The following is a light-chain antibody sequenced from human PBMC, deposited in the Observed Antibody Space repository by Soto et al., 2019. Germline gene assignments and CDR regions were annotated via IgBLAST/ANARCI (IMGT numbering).Light chain of an antibody. CDR1: QSVSDY. J-gene: IGKJ1*01. CDR3: QQRNTWPWT. Sequence: EVVLTQSPATLSLSPGERATLSCRASQSVSDYTAWFQQKPGQPPRLVIYEASNRATGIPDRFSGSGSGTEFTLTISSLDPEDFAVYYCQQRNTWPWTFGQGTKVEIK. V-gene: IGKV3-11*01. CDR2: EAS.